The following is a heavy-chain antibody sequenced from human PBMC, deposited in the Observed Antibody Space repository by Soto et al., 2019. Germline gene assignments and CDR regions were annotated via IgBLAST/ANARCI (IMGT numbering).Heavy chain of an antibody. J-gene: IGHJ6*03. V-gene: IGHV3-23*01. CDR1: GFTFSSYA. Sequence: GGSLRLSCAASGFTFSSYAMSWVRQAPGKGLEWVSAISGSGGSTYYADSVKGRFTISRDNSKNTLYLQMNSLRAEDTAVYYCAGHIMTPVTYYYYYMAVWGKGTTVTVSS. CDR2: ISGSGGST. D-gene: IGHD4-17*01. CDR3: AGHIMTPVTYYYYYMAV.